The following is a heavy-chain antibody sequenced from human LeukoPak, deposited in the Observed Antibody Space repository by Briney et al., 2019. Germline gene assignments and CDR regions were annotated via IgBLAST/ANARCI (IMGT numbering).Heavy chain of an antibody. D-gene: IGHD1-7*01. CDR2: IYYSGST. Sequence: SETLSLTCTVSGGSISSYYWSWIRQPPGKGLELIGYIYYSGSTNYNPSLKSRVTISIDTPKNQFSLKLSSVPAADTAVYYCARVGLELGDYYYYMDVWGKGTTVTVSS. J-gene: IGHJ6*03. CDR1: GGSISSYY. CDR3: ARVGLELGDYYYYMDV. V-gene: IGHV4-59*01.